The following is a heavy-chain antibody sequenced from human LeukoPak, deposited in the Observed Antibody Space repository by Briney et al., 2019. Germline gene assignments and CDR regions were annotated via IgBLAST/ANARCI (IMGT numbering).Heavy chain of an antibody. V-gene: IGHV3-23*01. CDR1: GFTFSSYA. Sequence: PGGSLRLSCAASGFTFSSYAMSWVRQAPGKGLEWVSAISGCGGSAYYADSVKGRFTIARDNSKNTLYLQMNSLRAEDTAVYYCAKMVRGVVDAFDIWGQGTMVTVSS. J-gene: IGHJ3*02. D-gene: IGHD3-10*01. CDR3: AKMVRGVVDAFDI. CDR2: ISGCGGSA.